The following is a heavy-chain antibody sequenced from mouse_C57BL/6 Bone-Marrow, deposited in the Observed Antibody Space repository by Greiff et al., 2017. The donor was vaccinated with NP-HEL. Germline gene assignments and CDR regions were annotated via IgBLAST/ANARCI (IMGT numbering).Heavy chain of an antibody. CDR3: AIITTVVAERGFDV. V-gene: IGHV1-85*01. CDR2: IYPRAGST. D-gene: IGHD1-1*01. J-gene: IGHJ1*03. CDR1: GYTFTSYD. Sequence: QVQLQQSGPELVKPGASVKLSCKASGYTFTSYDINWVKQRPGQGLEWIGWIYPRAGSTTYNEKFKGKATLTVDTSSSTAYMELHSLTSEDSAVYFCAIITTVVAERGFDVWGTGTTVTVSS.